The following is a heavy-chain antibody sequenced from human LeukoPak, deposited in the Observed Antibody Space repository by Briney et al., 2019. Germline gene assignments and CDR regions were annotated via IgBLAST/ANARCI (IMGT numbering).Heavy chain of an antibody. CDR2: IYNSGNT. Sequence: SETLSLTCTVSGGSISGYYWTWIRQPPGKGLEWIGYIYNSGNTNYNPSLKSRVTLSLDTPKNQFTLKLPSVTATDTAVYYCARRVAVRPRYFFDYWGQGTLVTVSS. D-gene: IGHD6-6*01. V-gene: IGHV4-59*08. J-gene: IGHJ4*02. CDR1: GGSISGYY. CDR3: ARRVAVRPRYFFDY.